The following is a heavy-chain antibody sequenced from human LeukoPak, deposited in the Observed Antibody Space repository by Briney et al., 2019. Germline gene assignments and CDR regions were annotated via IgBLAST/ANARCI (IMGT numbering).Heavy chain of an antibody. V-gene: IGHV1-69*05. Sequence: GASVKVSCKASGGTFSSYAISWVRQAPGQGLEWMGGIIPIFGTANYAQKFQGRVTITTDESTSTAYMELSSLRSEDTAVYYCARDRPWLQNAFDIWGQGTMVTVSS. J-gene: IGHJ3*02. CDR2: IIPIFGTA. D-gene: IGHD5-24*01. CDR1: GGTFSSYA. CDR3: ARDRPWLQNAFDI.